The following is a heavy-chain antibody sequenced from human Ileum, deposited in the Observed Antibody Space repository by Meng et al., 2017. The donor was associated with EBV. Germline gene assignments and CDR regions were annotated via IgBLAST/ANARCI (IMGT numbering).Heavy chain of an antibody. D-gene: IGHD3-22*01. CDR1: GGSISSGDYY. CDR3: ARGYYDSSGYGYWYFDL. V-gene: IGHV4-30-4*01. Sequence: GQLQDPGPGLAKPSQTLSLTRTVSGGSISSGDYYWSWIRQPPGKGLEWIGYIYYSGSTYYNPSLKSRVTISVDTSKNQFSLKLSSVTAADTAVYYCARGYYDSSGYGYWYFDLWGRGTLVTVSS. J-gene: IGHJ2*01. CDR2: IYYSGST.